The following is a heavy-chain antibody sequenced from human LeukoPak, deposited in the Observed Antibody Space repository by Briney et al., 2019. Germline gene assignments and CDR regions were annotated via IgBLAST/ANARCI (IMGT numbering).Heavy chain of an antibody. D-gene: IGHD1-1*01. J-gene: IGHJ3*02. CDR3: ARGPVPDASDI. CDR2: IYSGGST. CDR1: GFTVSSNY. Sequence: GGSLRLSCAASGFTVSSNYMSWVRQAPGKGLEWVSVIYSGGSTYYADSVKGRFTISRDNSKNTLYLQMNSLRAEDTAVYYCARGPVPDASDIWGQGTMVTVSS. V-gene: IGHV3-66*01.